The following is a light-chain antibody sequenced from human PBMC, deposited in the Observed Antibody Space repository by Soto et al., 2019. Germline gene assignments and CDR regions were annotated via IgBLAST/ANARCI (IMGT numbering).Light chain of an antibody. CDR1: SSNIGAGYD. V-gene: IGLV1-40*01. Sequence: QSVLTQPPSVSGAPGQRVTISCAGSSSNIGAGYDVHWYQQLPETAPKLLIYGNSNRPSGVPDRFSGSKSGTSASLAITGLQGEDEADYYYQSYDRSLSGSVFGGGTKLTVL. CDR3: QSYDRSLSGSV. J-gene: IGLJ2*01. CDR2: GNS.